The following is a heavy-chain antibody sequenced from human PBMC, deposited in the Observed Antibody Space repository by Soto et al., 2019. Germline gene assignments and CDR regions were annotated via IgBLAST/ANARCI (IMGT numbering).Heavy chain of an antibody. J-gene: IGHJ4*02. Sequence: EVRLVESGGDLVKPGGSLRLSCAASGFTFWSAWMSWVRQAPGKGLEWVGRIKSKNDGGTTDYAAPVKGRFTISRDDSKNTVLLQMNRLKTEDTAVYFCATDQCAYGDYPGEYWGQGTLVTVSS. CDR1: GFTFWSAW. CDR2: IKSKNDGGTT. D-gene: IGHD4-17*01. V-gene: IGHV3-15*01. CDR3: ATDQCAYGDYPGEY.